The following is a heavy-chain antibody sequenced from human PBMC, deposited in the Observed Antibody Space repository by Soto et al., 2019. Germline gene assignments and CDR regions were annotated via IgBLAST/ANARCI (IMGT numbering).Heavy chain of an antibody. CDR3: IESRDWSRAFDY. CDR2: MYYSGST. D-gene: IGHD6-19*01. J-gene: IGHJ4*02. CDR1: GGSISSYY. Sequence: SETLSLTCTVSGGSISSYYWSWVRQPPGKGLEWIGYMYYSGSTNYNPSLKSRVTMSVDTSKKRFSLKLTSVTAADTAIYYCIESRDWSRAFDYWGQGALVTVSS. V-gene: IGHV4-59*01.